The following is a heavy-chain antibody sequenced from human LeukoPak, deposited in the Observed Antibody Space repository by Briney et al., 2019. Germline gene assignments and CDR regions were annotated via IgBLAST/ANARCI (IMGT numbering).Heavy chain of an antibody. Sequence: GGSLRLSCAASGFTFDDYGMSWVRQAPGKGLEWVSGINWNGGSTGYADSVKGRFTISRDNAKNSLFLQMNSLRAEDTAVYYCAKTDDILTGYRVYYYYMDVWGKGTTVTISS. CDR2: INWNGGST. V-gene: IGHV3-20*04. CDR3: AKTDDILTGYRVYYYYMDV. D-gene: IGHD3-9*01. J-gene: IGHJ6*03. CDR1: GFTFDDYG.